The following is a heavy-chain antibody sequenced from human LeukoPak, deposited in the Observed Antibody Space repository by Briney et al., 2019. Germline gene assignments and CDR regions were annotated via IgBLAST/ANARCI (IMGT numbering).Heavy chain of an antibody. J-gene: IGHJ4*02. D-gene: IGHD3-9*01. CDR3: ARDRGQKLRYFDWLSD. CDR2: IIPIFGTA. CDR1: GGTFSSYA. V-gene: IGHV1-69*01. Sequence: ASVKVSCKASGGTFSSYAISWVRQAPGQGLEWMGGIIPIFGTANYARKFQGRVTITADESTSTAYMELSSLRSEDTAVYYCARDRGQKLRYFDWLSDWGQGALVTVSS.